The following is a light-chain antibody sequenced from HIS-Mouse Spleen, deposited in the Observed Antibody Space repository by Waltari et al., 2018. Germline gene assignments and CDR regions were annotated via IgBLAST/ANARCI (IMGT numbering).Light chain of an antibody. J-gene: IGLJ2*01. V-gene: IGLV3-21*03. CDR1: NIGSKS. CDR3: QVWDSSSDHVV. CDR2: DVS. Sequence: SYVLTQPPSVSVAPGKTARITCGGNNIGSKSVHWYQQKPGQAPVLFVYDVSDRPSGIPERFSGSNSGNTATLTISRVEAGDEADYYCQVWDSSSDHVVFGGGTKLTVL.